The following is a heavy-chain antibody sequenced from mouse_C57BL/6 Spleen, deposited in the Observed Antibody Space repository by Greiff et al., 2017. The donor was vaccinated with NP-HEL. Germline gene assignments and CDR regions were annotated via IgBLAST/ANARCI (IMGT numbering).Heavy chain of an antibody. J-gene: IGHJ4*01. CDR1: GYTFTSYW. Sequence: VQLQQPGAELVMPGASVKLSCKASGYTFTSYWMHWVKQRPGQGLEWIGEIDPSDSYTNYNQKFKGKSTLTVDKSSSTAYMQLSSLTSEDSAVYYCARGGYPGYGDYAMDYWGQGTSVTVSS. V-gene: IGHV1-69*01. D-gene: IGHD3-1*01. CDR3: ARGGYPGYGDYAMDY. CDR2: IDPSDSYT.